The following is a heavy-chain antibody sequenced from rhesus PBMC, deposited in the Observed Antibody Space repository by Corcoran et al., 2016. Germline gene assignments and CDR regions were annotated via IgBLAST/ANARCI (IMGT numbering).Heavy chain of an antibody. CDR3: ATALGAAAAFDY. V-gene: IGHV1-111*02. Sequence: EVPLVQSGAEVKKPGASVTISCTASGSTFTAYSLHWVRQAPGKGLEWMGRVDPEDGEAIHAQKVQDRVTITADTSTDTAYMELSSLRSEDTAVYYCATALGAAAAFDYWGQGVLVTVSS. J-gene: IGHJ4*01. D-gene: IGHD6-31*01. CDR1: GSTFTAYS. CDR2: VDPEDGEA.